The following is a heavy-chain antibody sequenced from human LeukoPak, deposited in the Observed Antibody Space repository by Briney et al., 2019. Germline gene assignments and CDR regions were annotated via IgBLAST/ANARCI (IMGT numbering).Heavy chain of an antibody. CDR2: TYYRSKWYN. D-gene: IGHD6-19*01. CDR3: AKLGDSST. V-gene: IGHV6-1*01. Sequence: SQTLSLTCAISGDSVSGNSAAWSWIRQSPSRGLEWLGRTYYRSKWYNDYAVSVKSRIIINPDTSKNQFSLQLNSVTPEDTAVYYCAKLGDSSTWGQGTLVTVSS. J-gene: IGHJ5*02. CDR1: GDSVSGNSAA.